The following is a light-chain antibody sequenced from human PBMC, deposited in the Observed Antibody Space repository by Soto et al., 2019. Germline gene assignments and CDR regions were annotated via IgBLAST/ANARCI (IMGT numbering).Light chain of an antibody. CDR1: QSVGSS. CDR2: AAS. Sequence: EIVMTQSPATLSVSPGERATLSCRASQSVGSSVVWYQQKPGQAPRLLMYAASIRASGIPARFTGSGSGTEYTLTISRLQSEDFAIYYCQQHDNWPRTFGQGTKVEIK. J-gene: IGKJ1*01. CDR3: QQHDNWPRT. V-gene: IGKV3-15*01.